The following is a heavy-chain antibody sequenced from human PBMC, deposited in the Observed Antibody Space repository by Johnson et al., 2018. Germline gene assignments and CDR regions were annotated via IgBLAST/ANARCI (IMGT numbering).Heavy chain of an antibody. CDR1: GLTFTNAW. J-gene: IGHJ5*02. D-gene: IGHD1-20*01. CDR3: TTDRVTGDFRWFDP. CDR2: IKSNPSGGTA. Sequence: VQLVQAGGGLVEPGGSLRLSCAASGLTFTNAWMNWVRQAPGKGLEWVGRIKSNPSGGTADYAAPENGRFTIPRDDSKNTLFLQMNSLNTEDTAVYYCTTDRVTGDFRWFDPWGQGTLVTVSS. V-gene: IGHV3-15*07.